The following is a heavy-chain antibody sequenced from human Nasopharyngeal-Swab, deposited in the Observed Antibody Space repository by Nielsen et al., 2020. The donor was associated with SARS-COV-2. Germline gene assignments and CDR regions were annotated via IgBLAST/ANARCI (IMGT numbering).Heavy chain of an antibody. D-gene: IGHD3-16*02. Sequence: SETLSLTCGVSGRSVNSGGYYWSWIRQHPGTGLEWIGYIYYTGNTKYNPSLKSRVAISADTSKNQFSLHLSSVTAADTAVYFCARGNMIDFGGVVALDYWGQGILATVAS. CDR3: ARGNMIDFGGVVALDY. CDR2: IYYTGNT. J-gene: IGHJ4*02. CDR1: GRSVNSGGYY. V-gene: IGHV4-31*11.